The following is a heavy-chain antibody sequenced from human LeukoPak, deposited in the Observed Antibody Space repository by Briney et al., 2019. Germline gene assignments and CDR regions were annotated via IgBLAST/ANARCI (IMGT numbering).Heavy chain of an antibody. CDR2: INSDGSST. Sequence: GGSLRLSCAASGSTFSSYWMHWVRQAPGKGLVWVSRINSDGSSTTYADSVKGRFTISRDNAKNTLYLQMNSLRAEDTAVYFCARGSGWLYYFDYWGQGTLVTVSS. J-gene: IGHJ4*02. D-gene: IGHD6-19*01. V-gene: IGHV3-74*01. CDR1: GSTFSSYW. CDR3: ARGSGWLYYFDY.